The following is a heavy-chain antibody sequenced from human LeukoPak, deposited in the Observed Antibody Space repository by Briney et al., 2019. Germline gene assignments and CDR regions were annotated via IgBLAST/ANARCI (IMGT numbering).Heavy chain of an antibody. CDR1: GFTFSDYY. D-gene: IGHD3-10*01. CDR2: ISGSGGST. J-gene: IGHJ4*02. V-gene: IGHV3-23*01. CDR3: AKSPKYCYGSGSYYFDY. Sequence: GGSLRLSCAASGFTFSDYYMSWIRQTPGKGLEWVSAISGSGGSTYYADSVKGRFTISRDNSKNTLYLQMNSLRAEDTAVYCCAKSPKYCYGSGSYYFDYWGQGTLVTVSS.